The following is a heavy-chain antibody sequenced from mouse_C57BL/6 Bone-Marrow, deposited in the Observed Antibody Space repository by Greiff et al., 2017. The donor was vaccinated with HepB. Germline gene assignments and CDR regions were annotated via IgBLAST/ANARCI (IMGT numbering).Heavy chain of an antibody. J-gene: IGHJ1*03. D-gene: IGHD1-1*01. CDR1: GYTFTSYW. CDR3: ARRRYYYARGGYFDV. V-gene: IGHV1-55*01. CDR2: IYPGSGST. Sequence: QVQLQQSGPELVKPGASVKMSCKASGYTFTSYWITWVKQRPGQGLEWIGDIYPGSGSTNYNEKFKSKATLTVDTSSSTAYMQLSSLTSEDSAVYYCARRRYYYARGGYFDVWGTGTTVTVSS.